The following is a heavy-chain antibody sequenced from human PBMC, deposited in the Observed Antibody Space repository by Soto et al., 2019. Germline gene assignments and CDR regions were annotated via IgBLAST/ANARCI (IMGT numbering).Heavy chain of an antibody. V-gene: IGHV3-23*01. CDR1: GFTFSSSA. D-gene: IGHD6-19*01. Sequence: EVRLLESGGGLAQPGGSLRLSCAASGFTFSSSAMNWVRQAPGKGLEWVSSIRVGGGDTFYADSVRGRFTVSRDISRNTLYLQMNSLRAEDTAIYYCAKCSVGTVRSSGWCNWFDPWSQGTLVTVSS. J-gene: IGHJ5*02. CDR2: IRVGGGDT. CDR3: AKCSVGTVRSSGWCNWFDP.